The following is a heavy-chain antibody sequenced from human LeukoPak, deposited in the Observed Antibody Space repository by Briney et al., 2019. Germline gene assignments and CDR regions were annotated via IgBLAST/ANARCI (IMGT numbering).Heavy chain of an antibody. CDR2: TNPNSGGT. CDR1: GYTFTGYY. Sequence: ASVKVSCKASGYTFTGYYMHWVRQAPGQGLEWMGWTNPNSGGTNYAQKFQGRVTMTRDTSISTAYMELSRLRSDDTAVYYCAREELVVRGPYGMDVWGQGTTVTVSS. CDR3: AREELVVRGPYGMDV. V-gene: IGHV1-2*02. D-gene: IGHD3-10*01. J-gene: IGHJ6*02.